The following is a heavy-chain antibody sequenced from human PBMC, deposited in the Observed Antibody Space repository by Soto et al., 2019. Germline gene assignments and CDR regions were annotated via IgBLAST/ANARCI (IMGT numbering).Heavy chain of an antibody. V-gene: IGHV4-59*01. CDR2: VYYSGST. D-gene: IGHD1-1*01. Sequence: QVQLQESGPGLVKPSETLSLTCTVSGDSMSPYYWTWIRQPPGKGLEWVGYVYYSGSTNYNPSLKSRVAISVDTSKNQFSLKLNSVTAADTAVYYCTRGVRGKWNPAYWGQGTLVTVSS. CDR3: TRGVRGKWNPAY. J-gene: IGHJ4*02. CDR1: GDSMSPYY.